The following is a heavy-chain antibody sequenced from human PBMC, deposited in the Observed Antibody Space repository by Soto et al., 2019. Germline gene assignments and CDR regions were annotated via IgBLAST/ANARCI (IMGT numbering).Heavy chain of an antibody. CDR1: GFTFSSYS. J-gene: IGHJ1*01. CDR3: ARGRGRPETSSSWNTEYFQH. CDR2: ISSSSSYI. V-gene: IGHV3-21*01. Sequence: GGSLRLSCAASGFTFSSYSMNWVRQAPGKGLELVSSISSSSSYIYYADSVKGRFTISRDNAKNSLYLQMNSLRAEDTAVYYCARGRGRPETSSSWNTEYFQHWGQGTLVTVSS. D-gene: IGHD6-13*01.